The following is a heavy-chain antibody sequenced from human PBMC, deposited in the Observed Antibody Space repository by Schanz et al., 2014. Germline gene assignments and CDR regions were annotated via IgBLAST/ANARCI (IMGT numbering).Heavy chain of an antibody. CDR2: IIPILGIA. D-gene: IGHD3-22*01. Sequence: QVQLVQSGAEVKKPGASVKVSCKASGDTFSSHSIRWVRQAPGQGLEWMGRIIPILGIANYAQKYQGSVTNTADNSTSTAYMDLSSLIPEDTSVYYCSRSNYYHNSDYYNSFDYWGQGTLVTVSS. V-gene: IGHV1-69*02. J-gene: IGHJ4*02. CDR3: SRSNYYHNSDYYNSFDY. CDR1: GDTFSSHS.